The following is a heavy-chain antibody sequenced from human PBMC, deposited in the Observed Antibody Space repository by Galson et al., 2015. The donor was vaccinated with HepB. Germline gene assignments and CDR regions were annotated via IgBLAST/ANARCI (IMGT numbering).Heavy chain of an antibody. CDR2: ISTVSSYI. CDR3: ATFPVVTATINADY. J-gene: IGHJ4*02. V-gene: IGHV3-11*06. CDR1: GFIFSDYY. Sequence: SLRLSCAASGFIFSDYYMGWIRQTPGKGLEWVSYISTVSSYIKYADSARGRFTISRDNAKNSLYLQMNRLTPEDTAVYYCATFPVVTATINADYWGQGTLVTVSS. D-gene: IGHD2-21*02.